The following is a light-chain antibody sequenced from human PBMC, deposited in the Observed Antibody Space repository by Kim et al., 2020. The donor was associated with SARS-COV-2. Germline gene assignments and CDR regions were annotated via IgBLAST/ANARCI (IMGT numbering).Light chain of an antibody. J-gene: IGLJ3*02. CDR1: ALPIQF. CDR3: QSADRSGSMGV. V-gene: IGLV3-25*03. Sequence: PGQTARITCSGDALPIQFAYWYQQRPGQAPQIIIYKDNERPSGIPERFSGSSSGTTVTLTISGVQAEDEADYYCQSADRSGSMGVFGGGTQLTVL. CDR2: KDN.